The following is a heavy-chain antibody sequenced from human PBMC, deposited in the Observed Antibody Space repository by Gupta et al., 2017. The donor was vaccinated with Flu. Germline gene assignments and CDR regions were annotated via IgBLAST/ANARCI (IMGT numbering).Heavy chain of an antibody. V-gene: IGHV3-33*01. CDR2: IYYDGSNK. Sequence: QVQLVESGGGVVQPGRSLRLSCAASGFTFSRYGMHWVRQAPGKGLEWVAVIYYDGSNKYYVDSVKGRFTISRDNSKNTLYLQMNSLRAEDTAVYYCARDSYHLPSSDIVALYADYWGQGTLVTVSS. CDR3: ARDSYHLPSSDIVALYADY. J-gene: IGHJ4*02. D-gene: IGHD5-12*01. CDR1: GFTFSRYG.